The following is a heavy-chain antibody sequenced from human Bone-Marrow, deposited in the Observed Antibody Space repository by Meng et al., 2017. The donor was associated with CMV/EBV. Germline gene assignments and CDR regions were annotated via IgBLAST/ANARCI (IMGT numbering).Heavy chain of an antibody. J-gene: IGHJ6*02. D-gene: IGHD3-22*01. CDR2: INPNSGGT. CDR3: ARGSITMIVVGYGMDV. Sequence: ASGKVSCKASGYTFTGYYMHWVRQAPGQGLEWMGWINPNSGGTNYAQKFQGRVTMTRDTSISTAYMELRRLRSDDTAVYYCARGSITMIVVGYGMDVWGQGTTVTVSS. V-gene: IGHV1-2*02. CDR1: GYTFTGYY.